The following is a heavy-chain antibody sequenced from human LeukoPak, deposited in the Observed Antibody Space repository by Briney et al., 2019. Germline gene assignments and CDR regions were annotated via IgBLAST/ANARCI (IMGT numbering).Heavy chain of an antibody. Sequence: ASVKVSCKASGYTFSQFGITWVRQAPGQGLEWMGWISAYNGNTNYARNFLARVTMTTDTSTSTAYMEVRRLRTDDTAVYCCARDFLTAVRTPQAFDIWGQGTLVTVSS. CDR3: ARDFLTAVRTPQAFDI. V-gene: IGHV1-18*01. D-gene: IGHD3-9*01. CDR1: GYTFSQFG. J-gene: IGHJ4*02. CDR2: ISAYNGNT.